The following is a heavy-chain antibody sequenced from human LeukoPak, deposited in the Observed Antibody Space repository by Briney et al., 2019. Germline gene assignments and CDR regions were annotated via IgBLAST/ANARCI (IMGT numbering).Heavy chain of an antibody. D-gene: IGHD3-10*01. V-gene: IGHV3-48*01. CDR3: ARVGDINYFDY. CDR2: ISSSSSTI. Sequence: GGSLRLSCAASGFTFSHYSMNWVRQAPGKGLEWVSYISSSSSTIYYADSVTGRFTISRDNSKNTLWLQMGSLRADDMAMYYCARVGDINYFDYWGQGTLVTVSS. CDR1: GFTFSHYS. J-gene: IGHJ4*02.